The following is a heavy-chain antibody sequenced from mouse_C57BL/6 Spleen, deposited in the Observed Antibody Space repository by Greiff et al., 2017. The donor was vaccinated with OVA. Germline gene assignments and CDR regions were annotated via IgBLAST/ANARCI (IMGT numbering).Heavy chain of an antibody. J-gene: IGHJ2*01. V-gene: IGHV1-69*01. Sequence: QVQLQQPGAELVMPGASVKLSCKASGYTFTSYWMHWVKQRPGQGLEWIGEIDPSDSYPNYNQKFKGKSTLTVDKSSSTAYMQLSSLTSEDSAVYYCARARVATENYFDYWGQGTTLTVSS. CDR2: IDPSDSYP. CDR1: GYTFTSYW. CDR3: ARARVATENYFDY. D-gene: IGHD1-1*01.